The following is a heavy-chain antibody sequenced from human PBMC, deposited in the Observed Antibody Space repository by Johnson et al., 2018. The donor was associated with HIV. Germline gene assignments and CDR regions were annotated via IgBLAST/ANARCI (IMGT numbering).Heavy chain of an antibody. V-gene: IGHV3-15*01. CDR1: GFTFSNAW. CDR2: IKSKTDGGTT. J-gene: IGHJ3*02. CDR3: ARAGRWSGDTFDI. Sequence: VQLVESGGGLVKPGGSLRLSCAASGFTFSNAWMSWVRQAPGKGLEWVGRIKSKTDGGTTDYAAPVKGRFTISRDDSKNTLYLQMNSLKTEDTAVYYGARAGRWSGDTFDIWGQGTMVTVSS. D-gene: IGHD3-10*01.